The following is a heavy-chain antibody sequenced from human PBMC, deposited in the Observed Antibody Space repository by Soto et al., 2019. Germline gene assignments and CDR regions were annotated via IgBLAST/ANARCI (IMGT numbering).Heavy chain of an antibody. J-gene: IGHJ4*02. CDR1: GFSLSTSGVG. V-gene: IGHV2-5*02. CDR2: IYWDDDK. CDR3: AHRGLYRGTMDY. Sequence: QITLKESGPTLVKPTQTLTLTCTFSGFSLSTSGVGVGWIRQPPGKALEWLALIYWDDDKRYSPSLKSRLTITKDTSKNQLVLTMTNMDPVDTATYYCAHRGLYRGTMDYWGQGTLVTVSS. D-gene: IGHD2-2*02.